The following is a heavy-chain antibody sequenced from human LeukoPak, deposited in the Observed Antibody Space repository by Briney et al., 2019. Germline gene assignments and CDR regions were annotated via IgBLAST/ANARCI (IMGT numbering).Heavy chain of an antibody. V-gene: IGHV4-31*03. CDR3: ARDHTSPRGGFDP. CDR1: GGSISSGGYY. J-gene: IGHJ5*02. D-gene: IGHD3-16*01. Sequence: SETLSLTCTVSGGSISSGGYYWSRIRQLPGKGLQWIGYIHYSGNTYYNPSLKSRLTISVDTSKNQFSLNLSSVTAADTAFYYCARDHTSPRGGFDPWGQGTLVTVSS. CDR2: IHYSGNT.